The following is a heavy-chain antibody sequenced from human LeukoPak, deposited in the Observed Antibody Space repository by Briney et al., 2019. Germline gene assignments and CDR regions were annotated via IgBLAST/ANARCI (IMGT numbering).Heavy chain of an antibody. CDR1: GFTFSSYS. CDR3: ARAAMVRGVDYFDY. D-gene: IGHD3-10*01. CDR2: ISDTGGTT. J-gene: IGHJ4*02. V-gene: IGHV3-23*01. Sequence: GGSLRLSCAASGFTFSSYSMAWVRQAPGMGLEWVSVISDTGGTTYYADSGKGRFAISRDNSKNTLYLQMNSLRAEDTAVYFCARAAMVRGVDYFDYWGQGTLVIVSS.